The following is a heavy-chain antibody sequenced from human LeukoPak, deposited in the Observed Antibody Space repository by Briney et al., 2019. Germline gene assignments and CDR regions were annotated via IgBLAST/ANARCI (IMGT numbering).Heavy chain of an antibody. CDR2: IKQDGSEK. CDR3: ARHRQQLVMYYFDY. CDR1: GFTFSSYA. J-gene: IGHJ4*02. V-gene: IGHV3-7*01. Sequence: PGGSLRLSCAASGFTFSSYAMSWVRQAPGKGLEWVANIKQDGSEKSYVDSVKGRFTISRDNAKYSLYLQMNSLRAEDTAVYYCARHRQQLVMYYFDYWGQGTLVTVSS. D-gene: IGHD6-13*01.